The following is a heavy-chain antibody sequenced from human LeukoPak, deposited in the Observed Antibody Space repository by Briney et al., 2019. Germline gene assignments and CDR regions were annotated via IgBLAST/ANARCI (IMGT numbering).Heavy chain of an antibody. V-gene: IGHV3-23*01. D-gene: IGHD1-26*01. Sequence: PGGSLRLSCAASGFTFSTFAMTWVRQAPGKGLEWVSAIGGGGDSTDYAESVKGRFTISRDNSKNTLYLQMNSLRAEDTAIYYCVKREGGTFDYWGQGTLVTVSS. CDR3: VKREGGTFDY. CDR2: IGGGGDST. CDR1: GFTFSTFA. J-gene: IGHJ4*02.